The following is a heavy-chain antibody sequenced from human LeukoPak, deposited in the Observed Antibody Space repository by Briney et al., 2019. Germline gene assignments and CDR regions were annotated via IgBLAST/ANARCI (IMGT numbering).Heavy chain of an antibody. Sequence: GGSLRLSCGASGFTFSNYAMSWVRQAPGKGLEWVSSISGSGGSTDYADSVKGRFTMSRDNSRNTLYVQMNSLRAEDTAVYYCAKADSSGYYYTHFNYWGQGTLVTVSS. CDR2: ISGSGGST. CDR1: GFTFSNYA. CDR3: AKADSSGYYYTHFNY. D-gene: IGHD3-22*01. V-gene: IGHV3-23*01. J-gene: IGHJ4*02.